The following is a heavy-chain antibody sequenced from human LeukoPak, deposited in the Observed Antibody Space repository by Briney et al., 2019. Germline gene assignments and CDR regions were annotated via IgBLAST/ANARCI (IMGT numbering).Heavy chain of an antibody. Sequence: GGSLRLSCAASGFTFSSYSMNWVRQVPGKGLEWVSSIRSRSSYIYYAETVQRRLTIARDHSKNSLYLQMNSLSAEDTAVYYCAREFKGAVPAAIDYWGQGTLVTVSS. CDR2: IRSRSSYI. CDR1: GFTFSSYS. J-gene: IGHJ4*02. V-gene: IGHV3-21*01. D-gene: IGHD2-2*01. CDR3: AREFKGAVPAAIDY.